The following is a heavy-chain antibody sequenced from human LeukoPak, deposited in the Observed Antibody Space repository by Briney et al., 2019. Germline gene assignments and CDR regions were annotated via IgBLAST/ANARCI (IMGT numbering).Heavy chain of an antibody. Sequence: ASVKVSCKASGYTFSNFGITWARQAPGQGLEWMGWINANNGNTNYAQKFQGRVTMTTDTSTSTAYMELGSLRSDDTAVYYCSRFQFRTEPVGFDLWGQGTMVTVSS. D-gene: IGHD1-1*01. J-gene: IGHJ3*01. V-gene: IGHV1-18*01. CDR3: SRFQFRTEPVGFDL. CDR1: GYTFSNFG. CDR2: INANNGNT.